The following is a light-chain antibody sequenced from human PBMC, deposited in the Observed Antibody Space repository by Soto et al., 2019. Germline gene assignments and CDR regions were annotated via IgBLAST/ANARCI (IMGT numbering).Light chain of an antibody. CDR1: SSDVGSYYP. V-gene: IGLV2-23*02. CDR2: EVN. Sequence: QSVLTQPASMSGSPGQSITISCTGTSSDVGSYYPVSWFQQHPGKAPKLIIYEVNKRPSGVSDRFSGSKSGNTASLTIYGLQAADEAEYYCCSYAGDTTFFVFGTGTKLTVL. CDR3: CSYAGDTTFFV. J-gene: IGLJ1*01.